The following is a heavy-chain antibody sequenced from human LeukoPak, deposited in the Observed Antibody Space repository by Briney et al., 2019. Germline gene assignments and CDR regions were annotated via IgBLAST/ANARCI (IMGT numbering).Heavy chain of an antibody. CDR2: INPNSGGT. D-gene: IGHD3-10*01. J-gene: IGHJ4*02. CDR1: GYTFTGYY. Sequence: AASVKVSCKASGYTFTGYYMHWVRQAPGQGLEWMGWINPNSGGTNYAQKFQGRVTMTEDTSTDTAYMELSSLRSEDTAVYYCATDKPYGSGSSNFDYWGQGTLVTVSS. CDR3: ATDKPYGSGSSNFDY. V-gene: IGHV1-2*02.